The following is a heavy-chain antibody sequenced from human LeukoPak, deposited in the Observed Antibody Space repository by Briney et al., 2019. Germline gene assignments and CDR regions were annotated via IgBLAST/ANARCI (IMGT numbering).Heavy chain of an antibody. Sequence: GGSLRLSCAASVFTFSSYAMRWVRQAPGKGLEWVSSISGSGGSTYYADSVKGRFTISRDNSKNTLYLQMNSLRAEDTAVYYCAKDIPPQWYYDSSGYFDYWGQGTLVTVSS. V-gene: IGHV3-23*01. CDR2: ISGSGGST. J-gene: IGHJ4*02. CDR1: VFTFSSYA. D-gene: IGHD3-22*01. CDR3: AKDIPPQWYYDSSGYFDY.